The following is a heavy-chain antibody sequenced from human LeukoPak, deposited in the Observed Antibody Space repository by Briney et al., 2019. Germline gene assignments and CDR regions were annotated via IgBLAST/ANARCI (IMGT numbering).Heavy chain of an antibody. D-gene: IGHD7-27*01. J-gene: IGHJ4*02. V-gene: IGHV1-69*05. CDR1: GGTFSSYA. CDR2: IIPIFGTA. Sequence: ASVKVSCKASGGTFSSYAISWVRQAPGQGLEWMGRIIPIFGTANYAQKFQGRVKITTDESPSTAYMELSNLRSEDTAVYYCGRGGPLGYYFDYWGQGTLVTVSS. CDR3: GRGGPLGYYFDY.